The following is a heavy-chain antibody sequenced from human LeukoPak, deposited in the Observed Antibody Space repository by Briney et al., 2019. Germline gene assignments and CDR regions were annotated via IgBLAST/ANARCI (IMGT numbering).Heavy chain of an antibody. CDR3: TTSPRGKGFDF. CDR1: GFSVTRTG. V-gene: IGHV3-33*01. D-gene: IGHD3-10*01. CDR2: IWSDGSNI. J-gene: IGHJ3*01. Sequence: EPGGSLRLSCEASGFSVTRTGMHWVRQTPGKGLEWVAVIWSDGSNINYPDSVKGRFTISRDTSKNRLYLQMDSLRVEDTAVYYCTTSPRGKGFDFWGRGTVVTVSS.